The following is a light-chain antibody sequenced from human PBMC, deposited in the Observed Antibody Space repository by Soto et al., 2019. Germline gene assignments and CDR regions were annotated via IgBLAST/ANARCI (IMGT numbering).Light chain of an antibody. CDR3: QQYNTYPYT. CDR2: KAS. CDR1: QSISSW. J-gene: IGKJ2*01. V-gene: IGKV1-5*03. Sequence: DIQMTQSPSTVSASVGDRVTITCRASQSISSWLAWYQQKPGKAPKLLIYKASNLESGVPSSFSGSGSGTEFTLTISSLQPDDFATYYCQQYNTYPYTFGQGTKLEIK.